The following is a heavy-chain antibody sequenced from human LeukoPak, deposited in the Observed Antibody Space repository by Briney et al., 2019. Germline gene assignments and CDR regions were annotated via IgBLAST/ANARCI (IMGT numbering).Heavy chain of an antibody. Sequence: PGGSLRLSCAASGFTFSSYGMHWVRQAPGKGLEWVAVISYDGSSKYYVDSAKGRFTISRDNSKSTLYLQMNSLRAEDTAVYYCAKEDGGSYYSFDYWGQGTLVTVSS. CDR2: ISYDGSSK. D-gene: IGHD1-26*01. V-gene: IGHV3-30*18. CDR3: AKEDGGSYYSFDY. CDR1: GFTFSSYG. J-gene: IGHJ4*02.